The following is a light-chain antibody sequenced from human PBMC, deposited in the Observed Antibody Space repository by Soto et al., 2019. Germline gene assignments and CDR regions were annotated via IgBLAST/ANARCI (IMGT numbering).Light chain of an antibody. CDR1: QSLLHSNGNIY. CDR3: MQAVQTPRT. V-gene: IGKV2-28*01. CDR2: LGS. J-gene: IGKJ1*01. Sequence: DIVLTQSPLSLPVTPGEPASISCRSSQSLLHSNGNIYLDWYLQKPGQSPQLLIYLGSIRASGVPDRFSGSGSGRDFTLKITRVEAEDVGVYYCMQAVQTPRTFGQGTKVEIK.